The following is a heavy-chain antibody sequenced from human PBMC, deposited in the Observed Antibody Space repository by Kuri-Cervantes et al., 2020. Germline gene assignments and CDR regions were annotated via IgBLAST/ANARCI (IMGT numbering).Heavy chain of an antibody. Sequence: ASVKVSCKASGYTFTSYGISWVRQAPGQGLEWMGWISAYNGNTNYAQKFQGRVTMTRDTSTSTVYMELSSLRSEDSALYYCASSIAPSGGLGYWGQGTLVTVSS. CDR1: GYTFTSYG. CDR3: ASSIAPSGGLGY. J-gene: IGHJ4*02. V-gene: IGHV1-18*01. CDR2: ISAYNGNT. D-gene: IGHD1-26*01.